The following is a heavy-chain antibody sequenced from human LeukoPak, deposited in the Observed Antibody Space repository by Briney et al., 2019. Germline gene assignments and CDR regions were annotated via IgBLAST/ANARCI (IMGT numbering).Heavy chain of an antibody. J-gene: IGHJ3*02. CDR3: ARGSPTGLGDHDAFDI. CDR2: INHSGIT. CDR1: GGSLSAYY. Sequence: SETLSLTYGISGGSLSAYYWNWIRQPPGKGLEWIGEINHSGITDHNPSLKSRVAISLDTSKNQFSLKLSSVTAADTAVYYCARGSPTGLGDHDAFDIWGQGTMVTVSS. V-gene: IGHV4-34*01. D-gene: IGHD3-16*01.